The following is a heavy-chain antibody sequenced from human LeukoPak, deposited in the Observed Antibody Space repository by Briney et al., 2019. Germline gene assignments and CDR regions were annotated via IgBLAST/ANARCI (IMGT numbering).Heavy chain of an antibody. CDR3: ARDPGIARAGDY. Sequence: PGGSLRLSCAASGFTFSSYGMHWVRQAPGKGLEWAAVIWYDGSNKYYADSVKGRFTISRDNSKNTLYLQMNSLRAEDTAVYYCARDPGIARAGDYWGQGTLVTVSS. V-gene: IGHV3-33*01. D-gene: IGHD6-13*01. J-gene: IGHJ4*02. CDR1: GFTFSSYG. CDR2: IWYDGSNK.